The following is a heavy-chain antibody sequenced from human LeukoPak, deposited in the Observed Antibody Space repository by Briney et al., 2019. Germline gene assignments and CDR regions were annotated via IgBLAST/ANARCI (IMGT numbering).Heavy chain of an antibody. CDR2: INQDGSEK. CDR3: ARGGGGYVGFDY. V-gene: IGHV3-7*03. CDR1: GFTFSSYW. D-gene: IGHD5-12*01. J-gene: IGHJ4*02. Sequence: GGSLRLSCAASGFTFSSYWMSWVRQDPGKGLEWVANINQDGSEKYYVDSVKGRFTISRDNAKNSLYLQMNSLRAEDTAVYHCARGGGGYVGFDYWGQGTLVTVSS.